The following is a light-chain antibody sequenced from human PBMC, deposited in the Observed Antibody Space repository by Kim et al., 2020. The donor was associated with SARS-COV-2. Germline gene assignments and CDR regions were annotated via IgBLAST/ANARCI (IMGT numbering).Light chain of an antibody. J-gene: IGLJ2*01. V-gene: IGLV2-14*01. Sequence: QSVLTQPASVSGSPGQSITISCTGASTDIRSYNYVSSYQHHPGKAPRLIIYEVSNRPSGVSNRFSGSRVGDTASLTISGLQAEDEADYYCSSYTSSSTLEVFGGGTQLTVL. CDR3: SSYTSSSTLEV. CDR1: STDIRSYNY. CDR2: EVS.